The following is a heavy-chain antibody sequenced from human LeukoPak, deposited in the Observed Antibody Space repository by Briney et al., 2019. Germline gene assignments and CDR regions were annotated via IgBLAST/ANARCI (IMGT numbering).Heavy chain of an antibody. Sequence: PSETLSLTCTVSVNSISSGRYYWSWTRQHPGKGLEWIGYIYYSGSTYYNPSLKSRVTISVDRSKNQFSLKLSSVTAADTAVYYCARGAYDSSGYYFTYWYFDLWGRGTLVTVSS. D-gene: IGHD3-22*01. V-gene: IGHV4-31*03. CDR3: ARGAYDSSGYYFTYWYFDL. CDR2: IYYSGST. J-gene: IGHJ2*01. CDR1: VNSISSGRYY.